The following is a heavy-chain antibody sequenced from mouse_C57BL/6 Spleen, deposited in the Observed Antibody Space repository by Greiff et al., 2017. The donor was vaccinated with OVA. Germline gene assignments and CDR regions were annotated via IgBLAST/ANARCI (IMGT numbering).Heavy chain of an antibody. V-gene: IGHV14-4*01. CDR2: IDPENGAT. CDR1: GFNIKDDY. Sequence: VQLQQSGAELVRPGASVKLSCTASGFNIKDDYMHWVKQRPEQGLEWIGWIDPENGATEYASKFQGQATITADTSSNTAYLQLNSLTSENTAVYYGTTGNYYGGSYGFAYWGQGTLVTVSA. D-gene: IGHD1-1*01. J-gene: IGHJ3*01. CDR3: TTGNYYGGSYGFAY.